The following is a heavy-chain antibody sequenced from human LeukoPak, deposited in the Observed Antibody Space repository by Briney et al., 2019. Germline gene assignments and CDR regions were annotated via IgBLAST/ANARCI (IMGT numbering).Heavy chain of an antibody. D-gene: IGHD5-12*01. CDR3: ASGGYSGYDWDLYYFDH. V-gene: IGHV1-69*01. CDR2: IIPIFGTA. J-gene: IGHJ4*02. CDR1: GGTFSSYA. Sequence: SVKVSCKASGGTFSSYAISWVRQAPGQGLEWMGGIIPIFGTANCAQKFQGRVTITADESTSTAYMELSSLRSEDTAVYYCASGGYSGYDWDLYYFDHWGQGTLVTVSS.